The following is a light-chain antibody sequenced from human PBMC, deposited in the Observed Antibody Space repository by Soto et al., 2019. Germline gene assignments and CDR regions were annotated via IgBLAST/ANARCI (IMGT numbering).Light chain of an antibody. Sequence: QSALTQPASVSGSPGQSITISCTGTSSDVGGYNYVSWYQQHPGKAPKLMIYEVSNRPSGVSNRFSGSKSGNTASLTISGLQADDEADYYCSSYTSSSTPWDVFGTGTKLTVL. V-gene: IGLV2-14*01. CDR2: EVS. CDR3: SSYTSSSTPWDV. CDR1: SSDVGGYNY. J-gene: IGLJ1*01.